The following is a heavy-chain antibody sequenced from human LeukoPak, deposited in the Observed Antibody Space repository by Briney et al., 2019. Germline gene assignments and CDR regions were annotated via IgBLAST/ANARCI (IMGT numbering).Heavy chain of an antibody. CDR1: GGSFSGFF. CDR3: AGALGGVDY. J-gene: IGHJ4*02. V-gene: IGHV4-34*01. Sequence: SETLSLTCAVQGGSFSGFFWTWMRQPPGKGPEWIGEINQSRGTNYNPSLKSRATISKDPSKNQFSLKLSSVTAADTAVYYCAGALGGVDYWGQGTLVTVSS. CDR2: INQSRGT. D-gene: IGHD1-26*01.